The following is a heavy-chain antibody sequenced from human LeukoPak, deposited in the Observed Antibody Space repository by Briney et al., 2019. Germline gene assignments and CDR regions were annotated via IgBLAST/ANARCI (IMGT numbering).Heavy chain of an antibody. CDR1: GFTFSSYE. CDR3: ARGHYYDSSGYYWSDAFDI. Sequence: PGGSLRLSCAASGFTFSSYETNWVRQAPGKGLEWVSYISSSGSTIYYADSVKGRFTISRDNAKNSLYLQMNSLRAEDTAVYYCARGHYYDSSGYYWSDAFDIWGQGTMVTVSS. CDR2: ISSSGSTI. V-gene: IGHV3-48*03. D-gene: IGHD3-22*01. J-gene: IGHJ3*02.